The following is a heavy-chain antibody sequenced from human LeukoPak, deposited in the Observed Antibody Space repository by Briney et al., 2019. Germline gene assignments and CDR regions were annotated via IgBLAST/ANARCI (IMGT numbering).Heavy chain of an antibody. CDR2: INPNSGGT. CDR3: ARDRPDYYDSSGYYYNDALDI. J-gene: IGHJ3*02. CDR1: GYTFTGYY. V-gene: IGHV1-2*02. D-gene: IGHD3-22*01. Sequence: ASVKVSCKASGYTFTGYYMHWVRQAPGQGLEWMGWINPNSGGTNYAQKFQGRVTMTRDTSISTAYMELSRLRSDDTAVYYCARDRPDYYDSSGYYYNDALDIWGQGTMVTVSS.